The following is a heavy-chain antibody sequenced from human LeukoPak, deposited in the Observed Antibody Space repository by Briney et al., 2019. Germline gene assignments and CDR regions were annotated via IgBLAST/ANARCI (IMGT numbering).Heavy chain of an antibody. Sequence: GGSLRLSCAASGFTFSSYWMNWARQAPGKGLEWVASINHNGNVNYYVDSVKGRFTISRDNAKNSLYLQMDSLRAEDTAVYYCAKRGPNYYFDYWGQGTLVTVSS. J-gene: IGHJ4*02. D-gene: IGHD2-8*01. CDR1: GFTFSSYW. V-gene: IGHV3-7*03. CDR2: INHNGNVN. CDR3: AKRGPNYYFDY.